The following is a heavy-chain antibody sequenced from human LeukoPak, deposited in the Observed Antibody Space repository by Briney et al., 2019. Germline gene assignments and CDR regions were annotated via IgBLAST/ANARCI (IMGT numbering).Heavy chain of an antibody. CDR3: ARAVTISPFDAFDI. CDR1: GFTFSSYA. V-gene: IGHV3-30-3*01. J-gene: IGHJ3*02. D-gene: IGHD1-14*01. Sequence: GGSLRLSCAASGFTFSSYAMHWVRQAPGKGLEWVAVISYDGSNKYYADSVKGRFTISRDNSKNTLYLQMNSLRAEDTAVYYCARAVTISPFDAFDIWGQGIMVTVSS. CDR2: ISYDGSNK.